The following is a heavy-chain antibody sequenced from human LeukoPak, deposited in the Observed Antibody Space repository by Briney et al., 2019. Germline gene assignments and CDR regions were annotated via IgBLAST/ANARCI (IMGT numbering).Heavy chain of an antibody. CDR3: ARGILAYYDSSGHPFDY. CDR2: ISAYNGNT. CDR1: GYTFTSYG. V-gene: IGHV1-18*01. J-gene: IGHJ4*02. D-gene: IGHD3-22*01. Sequence: ASVKVSCKASGYTFTSYGISWVRQAPGQGLEWMGWISAYNGNTNYAQKLQGRVTMTTDTSTSTAYMEVRSLRSDDTAVYYCARGILAYYDSSGHPFDYWGQGTLVTVSS.